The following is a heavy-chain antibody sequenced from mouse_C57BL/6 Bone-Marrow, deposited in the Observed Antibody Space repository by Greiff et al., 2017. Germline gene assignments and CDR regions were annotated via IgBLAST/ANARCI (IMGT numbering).Heavy chain of an antibody. Sequence: VQLQESDAELVKPGASVKISCKVSGYTFTDHTIHWMKQRPEQGLEWIGYIYPRDGSTKYNEKFKGKATLTADKSSSTAYMQLNSLTSEDSAVYFCARWGLRRGGYFDYWGKGTTLTVSS. V-gene: IGHV1-78*01. CDR3: ARWGLRRGGYFDY. CDR2: IYPRDGST. J-gene: IGHJ2*01. D-gene: IGHD2-2*01. CDR1: GYTFTDHT.